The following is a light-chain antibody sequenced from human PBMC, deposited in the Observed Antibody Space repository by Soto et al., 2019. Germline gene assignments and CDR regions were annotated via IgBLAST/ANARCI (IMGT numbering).Light chain of an antibody. V-gene: IGLV2-14*03. CDR1: SSDVGGYNY. CDR2: EVS. Sequence: QSVLTQPASVSGSPGQSITISCTGTSSDVGGYNYVSWYQQHPGKGPKLMIYEVSNRPSGVSNRFSGSKSGNTATLTISGLQAEDEADYYCSSYTSTTTRVYGTATKVTV. J-gene: IGLJ1*01. CDR3: SSYTSTTTRV.